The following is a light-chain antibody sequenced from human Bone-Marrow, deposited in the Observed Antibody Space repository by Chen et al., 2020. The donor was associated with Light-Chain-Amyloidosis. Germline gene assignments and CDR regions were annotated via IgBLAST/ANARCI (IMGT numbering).Light chain of an antibody. CDR2: EVT. CDR1: RRAVGGYIH. J-gene: IGLJ1*01. CDR3: SSYTLTNPLV. Sequence: QSALTKPASVSGSPGQSIPISCPGTRRAVGGYIHVSWFQQHPHKASKLMIYEVTTRPSWVPDRVSGSTSDNTASLTIYGLQTEDEADYFSSSYTLTNPLVFGSGTRVTVL. V-gene: IGLV2-14*01.